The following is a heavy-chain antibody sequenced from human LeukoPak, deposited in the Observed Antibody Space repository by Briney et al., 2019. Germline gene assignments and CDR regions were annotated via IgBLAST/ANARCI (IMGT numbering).Heavy chain of an antibody. CDR2: IIPIFGTA. CDR3: ARGSGVATIDPSYHSSGWFDP. D-gene: IGHD5-12*01. V-gene: IGHV1-69*13. Sequence: SVKVSCKASGGTFSSYAISWVRQAPGQGLEWMGGIIPIFGTANYAQKFQGRVTITADESTSTAYMELSSLRSEDTAVYYCARGSGVATIDPSYHSSGWFDPWGQGTLVTVSS. CDR1: GGTFSSYA. J-gene: IGHJ5*02.